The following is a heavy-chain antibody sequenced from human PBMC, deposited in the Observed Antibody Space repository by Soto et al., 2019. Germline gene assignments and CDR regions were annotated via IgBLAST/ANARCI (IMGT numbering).Heavy chain of an antibody. CDR2: IYYSGST. Sequence: PSETLSLTCTVSGGSINIGGYYWSWIRQHPGKGLEWIGYIYYSGSTFYNPSLKSRVTISFDTSKNQFSLKLNSVTAADTAVYYCATTAWHLFDYWGQGTLLTVSS. J-gene: IGHJ4*02. CDR1: GGSINIGGYY. V-gene: IGHV4-31*03. CDR3: ATTAWHLFDY. D-gene: IGHD1-1*01.